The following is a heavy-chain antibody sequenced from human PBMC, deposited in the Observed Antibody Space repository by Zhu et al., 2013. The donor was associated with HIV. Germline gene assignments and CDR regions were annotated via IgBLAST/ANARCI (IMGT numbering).Heavy chain of an antibody. V-gene: IGHV1-18*01. CDR2: ISAYNGNT. CDR3: ARVFSCSSTSCYTHYYYYGMDV. J-gene: IGHJ6*02. Sequence: QVQLVQSGAEVKKPGASVKVSCKASGYTFTSYGISWVRQAPGQGLEWMGWISAYNGNTNYAQKLQGRVTMTTDTSTSTAYMELRSLRSDDTAVYYCARVFSCSSTSCYTHYYYYGMDVWGQGTTVTVSS. D-gene: IGHD2-2*02. CDR1: GYTFTSYG.